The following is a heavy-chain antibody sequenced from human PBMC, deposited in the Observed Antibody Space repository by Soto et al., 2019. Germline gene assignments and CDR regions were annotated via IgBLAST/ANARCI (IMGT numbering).Heavy chain of an antibody. J-gene: IGHJ6*02. CDR3: ARQGRNTKIVLVKHYAADF. CDR2: IYYDGTT. V-gene: IGHV4-39*01. Sequence: SETLSLTCTVSGGSIISTSYYFSCIREPPWNGLELIGAIYYDGTTYYTESLKSRVSISVDTSKNQFSLKVNSVTAADTAVYFCARQGRNTKIVLVKHYAADFWGQGTAVTVSS. D-gene: IGHD3-22*01. CDR1: GGSIISTSYY.